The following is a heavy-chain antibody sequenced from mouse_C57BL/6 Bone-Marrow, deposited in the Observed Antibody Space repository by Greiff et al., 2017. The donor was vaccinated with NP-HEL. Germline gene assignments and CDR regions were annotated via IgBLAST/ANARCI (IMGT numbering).Heavy chain of an antibody. CDR2: INPGSGGT. CDR3: AREDYDYGSDWYFDV. CDR1: GYAFTNYL. V-gene: IGHV1-54*01. D-gene: IGHD1-1*01. J-gene: IGHJ1*03. Sequence: QVQLQQSGAELVRPGTSVKVSCKASGYAFTNYLIEWVKQRPGQGLEWIGVINPGSGGTNYNEKFKGKATLTADKSSSTAYMQLSSLTSEYSAVDFYAREDYDYGSDWYFDVWGTGTTVTVSS.